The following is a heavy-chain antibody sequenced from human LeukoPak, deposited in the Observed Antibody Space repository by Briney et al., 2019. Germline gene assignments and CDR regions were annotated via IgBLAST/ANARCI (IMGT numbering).Heavy chain of an antibody. CDR1: GGSISSYY. D-gene: IGHD2-15*01. CDR3: ARHYTQGRVGAASPPGH. CDR2: IYYSGST. Sequence: SETLSLTCTVSGGSISSYYWSWIRQPPGKGLEWIGYIYYSGSTNYNPSLKSRVTISVDTSKNQFSLKLNSVTAADTAVYYCARHYTQGRVGAASPPGHWGQGTLVTVSS. J-gene: IGHJ4*02. V-gene: IGHV4-59*08.